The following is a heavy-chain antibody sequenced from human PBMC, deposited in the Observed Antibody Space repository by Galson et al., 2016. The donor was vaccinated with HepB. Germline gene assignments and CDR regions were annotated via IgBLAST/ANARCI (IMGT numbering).Heavy chain of an antibody. D-gene: IGHD2-8*01. V-gene: IGHV3-30*04. Sequence: SLRLSCAASGFTFSSYAMHWVRQAPGKGLEWVAVISYDGSNKYYADSVKGRFTISRDNSKNTLYLQMNSLRAEDTAVYYCAREGKDIVLIVYATKDYYGMDVWGQGTTVTVSS. CDR3: AREGKDIVLIVYATKDYYGMDV. CDR1: GFTFSSYA. J-gene: IGHJ6*02. CDR2: ISYDGSNK.